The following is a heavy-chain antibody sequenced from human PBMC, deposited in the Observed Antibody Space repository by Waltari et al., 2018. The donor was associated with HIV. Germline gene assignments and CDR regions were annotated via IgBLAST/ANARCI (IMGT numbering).Heavy chain of an antibody. Sequence: QVQLVESGGGVVQPGRSLRLSCAASGFTFSSYAMHWVRQAPGTGLWLVALKSDDGSNKYYADSVKGRFTSSRDNSKNTLYLQMNRLSAEDTAVYYCARVRYSSSWNFDYWGQGTLVTVSS. CDR3: ARVRYSSSWNFDY. CDR1: GFTFSSYA. CDR2: KSDDGSNK. V-gene: IGHV3-30-3*01. J-gene: IGHJ4*02. D-gene: IGHD6-13*01.